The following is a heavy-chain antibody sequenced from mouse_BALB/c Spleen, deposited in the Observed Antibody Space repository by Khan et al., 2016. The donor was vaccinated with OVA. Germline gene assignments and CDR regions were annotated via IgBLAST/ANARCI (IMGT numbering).Heavy chain of an antibody. Sequence: EVKLMESGGGLVQPGGSRKLSCAASGFTFNNYGMHWVRQAPEKGLEWVAYISGDSNTIYYVDSVKGRFTISRDTPTNTLFLQMTSLMSEDTAMYYCATSYFYGYYFDYWGPGTTLTVS. CDR3: ATSYFYGYYFDY. CDR2: ISGDSNTI. D-gene: IGHD1-1*01. V-gene: IGHV5-17*02. J-gene: IGHJ2*01. CDR1: GFTFNNYG.